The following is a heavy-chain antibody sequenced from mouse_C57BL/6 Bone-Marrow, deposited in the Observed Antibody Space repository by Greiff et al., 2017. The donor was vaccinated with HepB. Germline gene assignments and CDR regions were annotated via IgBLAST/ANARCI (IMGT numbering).Heavy chain of an antibody. CDR3: ARVGLLSWFAY. V-gene: IGHV5-4*01. CDR2: ISAGGSYT. CDR1: GFTFSSYA. J-gene: IGHJ3*01. Sequence: EVHLVESGGGLVKPGGSLKLSCAASGFTFSSYAMSWVRQTPEKRLEWVATISAGGSYTYYPDNVKGRFTISRDNAKNNLYLQMSHLKSEDTAMYYCARVGLLSWFAYWGQGTLVTVSA. D-gene: IGHD2-3*01.